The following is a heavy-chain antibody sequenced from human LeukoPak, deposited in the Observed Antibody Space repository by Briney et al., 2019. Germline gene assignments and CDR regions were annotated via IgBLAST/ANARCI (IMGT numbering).Heavy chain of an antibody. CDR3: ARDGSGPIDY. V-gene: IGHV3-20*04. J-gene: IGHJ4*02. D-gene: IGHD2-15*01. CDR2: INWNGGST. Sequence: GSLRLSCAASGFTFDDYGMSWVRQAPGKGVEWVSGINWNGGSTGYADSVQGRFTISRDNAKNSLYLQMNSLRAEDTALYFCARDGSGPIDYWGQGTLVTVSS. CDR1: GFTFDDYG.